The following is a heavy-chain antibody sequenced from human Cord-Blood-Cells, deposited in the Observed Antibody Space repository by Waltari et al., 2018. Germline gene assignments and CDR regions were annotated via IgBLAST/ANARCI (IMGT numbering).Heavy chain of an antibody. CDR3: AARAGDSYHAFDI. J-gene: IGHJ3*02. CDR1: GYTFTSYA. CDR2: INAGNGNT. V-gene: IGHV1-3*01. Sequence: QVQLVQSGAEVKKPGASVKVYCKASGYTFTSYAMHWVRQTPGQRLEWMGWINAGNGNTKYSQKCQGRVTIARDTSASTAYMELSSLRSEDTAVYYCAARAGDSYHAFDIWGQGTMVTVSS. D-gene: IGHD5-18*01.